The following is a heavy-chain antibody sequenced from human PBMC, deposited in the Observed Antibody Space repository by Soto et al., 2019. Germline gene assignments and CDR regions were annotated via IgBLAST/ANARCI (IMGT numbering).Heavy chain of an antibody. V-gene: IGHV4-61*01. D-gene: IGHD1-7*01. CDR3: ARGGTSSRRAVAEYFHY. J-gene: IGHJ1*01. CDR1: GGSVSGTSHY. CDR2: IDYSGST. Sequence: QVQLQESGPGLVKPSETLSLTCSVSGGSVSGTSHYWNWIRQTPGKGLEWIGYIDYSGSTNYSPSLKSRVTISVDTSKTQFSLKLSSVTAADTAVYYCARGGTSSRRAVAEYFHYWGQGIQVTVSS.